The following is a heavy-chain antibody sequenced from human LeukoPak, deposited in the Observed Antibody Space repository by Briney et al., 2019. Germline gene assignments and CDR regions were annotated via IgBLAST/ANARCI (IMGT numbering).Heavy chain of an antibody. CDR1: GGTFSNYA. J-gene: IGHJ4*02. D-gene: IGHD3-10*01. V-gene: IGHV1-69*13. Sequence: SVKVSCKASGGTFSNYAFNWVRQAPGQGLEWMGGIIPIFGSANYAQKFQGRVTITADESTSTAYMELSSLRSEDTAVYYCASTPGKLWFGELSRWGQGTLVTVSS. CDR2: IIPIFGSA. CDR3: ASTPGKLWFGELSR.